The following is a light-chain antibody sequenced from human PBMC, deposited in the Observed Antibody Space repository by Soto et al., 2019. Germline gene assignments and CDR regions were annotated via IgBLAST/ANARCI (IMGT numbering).Light chain of an antibody. Sequence: EIVLTQSPGTLSLSPGERATLSCRASQSVSSSYLAWYQQKPGQAPRLLIYGASSRVTGIPDRFSGSGSGIDFSLTISRLEPEDVAVYYCQQYSSSPIFTFGPGTKVDI. CDR1: QSVSSSY. J-gene: IGKJ3*01. CDR3: QQYSSSPIFT. CDR2: GAS. V-gene: IGKV3-20*01.